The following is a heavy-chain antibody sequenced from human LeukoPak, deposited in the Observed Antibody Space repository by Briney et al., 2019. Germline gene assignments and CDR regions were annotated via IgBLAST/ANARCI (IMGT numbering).Heavy chain of an antibody. J-gene: IGHJ4*02. CDR2: ISSNGGSA. D-gene: IGHD3-10*01. CDR3: ARDQGSYCFDY. Sequence: GGSLRLSCSASGFTFSSYSMYWVRQAPGKGLEYVSAISSNGGSAYYADSVKGRVTVSRDNSKNTLYLQMNSLRTEDTAVYYCARDQGSYCFDYWGQGTLVTVSS. V-gene: IGHV3-64*04. CDR1: GFTFSSYS.